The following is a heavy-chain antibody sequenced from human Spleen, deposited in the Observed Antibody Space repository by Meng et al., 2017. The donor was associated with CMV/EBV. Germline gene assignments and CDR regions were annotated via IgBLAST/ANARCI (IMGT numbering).Heavy chain of an antibody. J-gene: IGHJ4*02. D-gene: IGHD2-2*01. CDR1: GYTFTGYY. CDR2: INPNNGGT. V-gene: IGHV1-2*02. CDR3: VRAKGRGYCSSSSCK. Sequence: ASVKVSCKASGYTFTGYYMHWVRQAPGQGLEWMGWINPNNGGTNYAQNFRGRFTMTRDTSISTAYMDLNSLTSDDTAVYHCVRAKGRGYCSSSSCKWGQGTLVTVSS.